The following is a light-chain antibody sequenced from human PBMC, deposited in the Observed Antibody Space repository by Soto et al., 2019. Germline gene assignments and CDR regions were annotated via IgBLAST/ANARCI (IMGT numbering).Light chain of an antibody. Sequence: EILMTQSPTTLSGSPGDRVTFSCRAIQSVSYYLALYQQKPGQDPRILIFGASIRVNGIPDRFIGSGSGTDFTLTITRLEPEDFAVYYCQHYVTSLTTFGQGTKVDIK. V-gene: IGKV3-20*01. J-gene: IGKJ1*01. CDR1: QSVSYY. CDR2: GAS. CDR3: QHYVTSLTT.